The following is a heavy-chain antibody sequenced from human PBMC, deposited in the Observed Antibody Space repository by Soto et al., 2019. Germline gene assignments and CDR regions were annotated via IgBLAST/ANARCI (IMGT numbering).Heavy chain of an antibody. Sequence: PSETLSPTCAVSGYSFIGCYYCGWVRQQPGEGAEWRGSGFHRGTTSKNPSPKSRAVISVDTSKNEFSLRLDTMTAADTAVYYCARVDAPYYHNSSGYFTYWGQGILVTVSS. D-gene: IGHD3-22*01. J-gene: IGHJ4*02. CDR1: GYSFIGCYY. V-gene: IGHV4-38-2*01. CDR3: ARVDAPYYHNSSGYFTY. CDR2: GFHRGTT.